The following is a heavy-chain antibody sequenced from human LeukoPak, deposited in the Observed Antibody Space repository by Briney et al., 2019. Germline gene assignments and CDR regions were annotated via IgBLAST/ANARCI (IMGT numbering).Heavy chain of an antibody. CDR3: ASRYYYDSSGYYYY. V-gene: IGHV1-69*13. D-gene: IGHD3-22*01. Sequence: SVKVSCKASGGTLSSYAISWVRQAPGQGLEWMGGIIPVFGTANYAQKFQGRVTITADESTSTAYMELSSLRSEDTAVYYCASRYYYDSSGYYYYWGQGTLVTVSS. CDR1: GGTLSSYA. CDR2: IIPVFGTA. J-gene: IGHJ4*02.